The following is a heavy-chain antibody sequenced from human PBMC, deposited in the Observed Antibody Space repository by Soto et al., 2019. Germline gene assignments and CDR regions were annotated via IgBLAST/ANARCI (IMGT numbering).Heavy chain of an antibody. CDR3: ARDPRWSRSSGDAFDL. J-gene: IGHJ3*01. Sequence: EVQLVESGGGLIQPGGSLRLSCAASGFTVSGNYMSWVRQAPGKGLEWVSVIYTGGYTFYADSVKCRFTISRDNSKNTLYLQMNSLRAEDTAVYYCARDPRWSRSSGDAFDLWGQGTMVTVSS. V-gene: IGHV3-53*01. CDR1: GFTVSGNY. CDR2: IYTGGYT. D-gene: IGHD3-3*01.